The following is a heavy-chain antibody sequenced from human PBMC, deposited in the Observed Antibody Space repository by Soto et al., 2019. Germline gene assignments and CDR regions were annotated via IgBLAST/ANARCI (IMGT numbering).Heavy chain of an antibody. Sequence: SETLSLACTVSGASMNSYHWSWIRQPAGKGLEWIGHIHSSGSTNYNPSLKSRVTMSVDTSKNQFSLRLMSLTAADTAVYYCARDQGVAAAGITWFDPWGQGSLVTVSS. V-gene: IGHV4-4*07. CDR3: ARDQGVAAAGITWFDP. J-gene: IGHJ5*02. D-gene: IGHD6-13*01. CDR1: GASMNSYH. CDR2: IHSSGST.